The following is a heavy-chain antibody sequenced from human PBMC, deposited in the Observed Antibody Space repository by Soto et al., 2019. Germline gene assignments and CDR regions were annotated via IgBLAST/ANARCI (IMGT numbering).Heavy chain of an antibody. Sequence: GGSLRLSCAASGFTFSSYDMHWVRQATGKGLEWVSAIGTAGDTYYPGSVKGRFTISRENAKNSLYLQMNSLRAGDTAVYYCTTDLVNHDFWSGYITYYYYYGMDVWGQGTTVTVSS. CDR2: IGTAGDT. D-gene: IGHD3-3*01. J-gene: IGHJ6*02. CDR3: TTDLVNHDFWSGYITYYYYYGMDV. V-gene: IGHV3-13*04. CDR1: GFTFSSYD.